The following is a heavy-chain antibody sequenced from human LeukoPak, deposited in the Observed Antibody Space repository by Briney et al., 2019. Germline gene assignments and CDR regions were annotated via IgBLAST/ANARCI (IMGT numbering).Heavy chain of an antibody. Sequence: SETLSLTCTVSGGSISGYYWSWIRQLPGERLEWIGFVYHNGRTTYNPSLESRVTISVDTSRNQVSLNLRFVTAADTALYFCARRRAESSGPSFYYFYMDVWGKGTTVSVSS. V-gene: IGHV4-59*01. CDR2: VYHNGRT. CDR1: GGSISGYY. J-gene: IGHJ6*03. CDR3: ARRRAESSGPSFYYFYMDV. D-gene: IGHD2-8*02.